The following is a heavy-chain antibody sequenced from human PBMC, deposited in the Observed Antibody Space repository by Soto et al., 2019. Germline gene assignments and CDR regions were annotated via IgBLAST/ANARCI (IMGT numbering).Heavy chain of an antibody. CDR1: GFTFSSYA. CDR2: ISFSDGGT. Sequence: LRLSCAASGFTFSSYAMTWVRQAPGKGLEWVSSISFSDGGTYYADSVKGRLTISRDNSKNTLFLQMNSLRVEDTAVYYCVKDDRILGRRYFDLWGRGTLVTVSS. J-gene: IGHJ2*01. V-gene: IGHV3-23*01. CDR3: VKDDRILGRRYFDL. D-gene: IGHD2-15*01.